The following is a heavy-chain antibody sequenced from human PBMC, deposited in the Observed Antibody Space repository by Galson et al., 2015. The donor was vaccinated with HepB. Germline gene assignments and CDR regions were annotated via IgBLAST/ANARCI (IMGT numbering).Heavy chain of an antibody. V-gene: IGHV7-4-1*02. CDR2: INTNTGNP. J-gene: IGHJ5*02. D-gene: IGHD4-17*01. CDR1: GYGFTSYA. CDR3: ARDITVTTYRNWFDP. Sequence: VNVSCKASGYGFTSYAINWVRQAPGQGLEWMGWINTNTGNPTYAQGFTGRFVFSLDTSVSTAYLQISSLKAEDTAVYYCARDITVTTYRNWFDPWGQGSLVTVSS.